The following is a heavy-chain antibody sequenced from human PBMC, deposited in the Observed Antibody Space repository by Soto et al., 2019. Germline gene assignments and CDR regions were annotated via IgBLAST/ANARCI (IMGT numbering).Heavy chain of an antibody. J-gene: IGHJ6*02. V-gene: IGHV1-8*01. CDR3: ARGRNGMDV. CDR2: MNPNSGNT. Sequence: QVQLMQSGAEVKKPGASVKVSCKASGDPFSNYDMKWVRQATGQGLEWMGWMNPNSGNTGYARKFQGRVTMTRNTSISTVYMELSSLRSEDTAVYYCARGRNGMDVWGQGTTVTVSS. CDR1: GDPFSNYD.